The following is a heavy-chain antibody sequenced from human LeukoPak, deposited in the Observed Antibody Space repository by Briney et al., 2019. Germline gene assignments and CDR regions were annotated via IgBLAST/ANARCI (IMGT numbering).Heavy chain of an antibody. D-gene: IGHD3-9*01. J-gene: IGHJ6*03. CDR3: ARVGSSSRRITRFGLVPYYYYMDV. CDR2: IFFSGST. Sequence: PSETLSPTCTVSDGSINSYFWSWIRQPPGKGLEWIGYIFFSGSTNYNPSLKSRVTISVDTSKNQFSLKLSSVTAADTAVYYCARVGSSSRRITRFGLVPYYYYMDVWGKGTTVTVSS. V-gene: IGHV4-59*01. CDR1: DGSINSYF.